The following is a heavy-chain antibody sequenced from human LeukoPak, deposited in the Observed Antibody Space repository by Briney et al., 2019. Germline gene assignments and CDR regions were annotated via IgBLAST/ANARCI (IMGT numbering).Heavy chain of an antibody. CDR2: ISGSGGST. D-gene: IGHD1-1*01. CDR3: AKKGGDELPCFDH. CDR1: GFTFGTYA. J-gene: IGHJ4*02. V-gene: IGHV3-23*01. Sequence: PGGSLRLSCAASGFTFGTYAMSWVRQAPGKGLEWVSAISGSGGSTYYADSVKGRFTISRDNSKNTLYLQMNSLRAEDTALYYCAKKGGDELPCFDHWGQGTLVTVSS.